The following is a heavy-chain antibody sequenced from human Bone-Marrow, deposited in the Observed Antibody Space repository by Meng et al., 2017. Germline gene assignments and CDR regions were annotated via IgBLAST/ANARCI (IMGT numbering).Heavy chain of an antibody. Sequence: GESLKISCAASGFTFSSYWMIWVRQAPGKGLEWVGRIKNKIDAGTTEYAAPVKGRFTISRDDSKNTVYLEMNSLKPDDTAVYYCTTNDAFDIWGQGTMVTVSS. J-gene: IGHJ3*02. CDR1: GFTFSSYW. CDR2: IKNKIDAGTT. CDR3: TTNDAFDI. V-gene: IGHV3-15*01.